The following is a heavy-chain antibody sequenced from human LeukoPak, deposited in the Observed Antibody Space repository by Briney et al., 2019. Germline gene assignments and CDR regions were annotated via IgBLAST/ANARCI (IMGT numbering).Heavy chain of an antibody. V-gene: IGHV1-2*02. CDR2: INPNSGGT. CDR3: ASVDYYDSSGLHAFDI. D-gene: IGHD3-22*01. CDR1: GYTFTGYY. J-gene: IGHJ3*02. Sequence: ASVKVSCKASGYTFTGYYLHWVRQAPGQGLEWMGWINPNSGGTNYAQTFQGRVTMTRDTSISTAYMELSRLRSDDTAVYYCASVDYYDSSGLHAFDIWGQGTMVTVSS.